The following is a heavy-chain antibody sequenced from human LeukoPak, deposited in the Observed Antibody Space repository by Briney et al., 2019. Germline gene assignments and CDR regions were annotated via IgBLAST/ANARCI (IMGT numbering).Heavy chain of an antibody. D-gene: IGHD2-2*01. CDR3: ARPHCSSTDCHPPEWFDP. CDR1: GYTFTNYD. CDR2: MNPNSGNT. J-gene: IGHJ5*02. V-gene: IGHV1-8*01. Sequence: ASVKVSCKPSGYTFTNYDINWVRQAPGQGLEWMGWMNPNSGNTGYAQKFQGRVTMTRNTSKSTAYMELSSLRSEDTAVYYCARPHCSSTDCHPPEWFDPWGQGTLVTVSS.